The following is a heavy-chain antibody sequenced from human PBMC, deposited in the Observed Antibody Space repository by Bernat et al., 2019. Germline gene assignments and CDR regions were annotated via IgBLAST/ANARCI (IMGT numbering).Heavy chain of an antibody. Sequence: QVQLVQSGAEVKKPGASVKVSCKASGFTFTGYYIYWVRQAPGQGLEWVGWINPNSGDTNYAQKFQGWVTLTRDTSISTAYMELSSLKSDDTAVYYCAGAASSGYEAWFVPWGQGTLVTVSS. J-gene: IGHJ5*02. CDR1: GFTFTGYY. CDR2: INPNSGDT. CDR3: AGAASSGYEAWFVP. D-gene: IGHD5-12*01. V-gene: IGHV1-2*04.